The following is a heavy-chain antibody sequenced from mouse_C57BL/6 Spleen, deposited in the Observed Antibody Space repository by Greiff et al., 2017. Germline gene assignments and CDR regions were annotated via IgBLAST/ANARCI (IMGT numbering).Heavy chain of an antibody. CDR3: AFYYGNYVNYFDY. J-gene: IGHJ2*01. V-gene: IGHV1-50*01. CDR2: IDPSDSYT. CDR1: GYTFTSYW. Sequence: VQLQQPGAELVKPGASVKLSCKASGYTFTSYWMQWVKQRPGQGLEWIGEIDPSDSYTNYNQKFKGKATLTVDTSASTAYMQLSSLTSEDSAVDYCAFYYGNYVNYFDYWGQGTTLTVSS. D-gene: IGHD2-1*01.